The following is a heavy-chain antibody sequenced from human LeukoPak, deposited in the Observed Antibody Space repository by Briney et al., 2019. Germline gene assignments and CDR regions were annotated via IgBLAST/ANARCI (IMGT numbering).Heavy chain of an antibody. CDR1: GITFDDYT. CDR2: ISWDGGST. CDR3: AKDGSGPSYYYYMDV. D-gene: IGHD3-10*01. V-gene: IGHV3-43*01. Sequence: GGSLRLSCAASGITFDDYTMHWVRQAPGKGLEWVSLISWDGGSTYYADSVKGRFTISRDNSKNSLYLQMNSLRTEDTALYYCAKDGSGPSYYYYMDVWGKGTTVTVSS. J-gene: IGHJ6*03.